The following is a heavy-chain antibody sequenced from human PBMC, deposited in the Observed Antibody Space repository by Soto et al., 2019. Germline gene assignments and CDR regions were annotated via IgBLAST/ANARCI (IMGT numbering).Heavy chain of an antibody. V-gene: IGHV3-64D*08. CDR3: VKDFSTVTTGGGAFDI. J-gene: IGHJ3*02. CDR2: ISSNGGTT. D-gene: IGHD4-17*01. Sequence: GGSLRLSCSASGFTFSDYAMHWVRQATGKGLEYVSTISSNGGTTYYADSVKGRFTISRDNSKNTLYLQMSSLRAEDTAVFYCVKDFSTVTTGGGAFDIWGQGTMVTVSS. CDR1: GFTFSDYA.